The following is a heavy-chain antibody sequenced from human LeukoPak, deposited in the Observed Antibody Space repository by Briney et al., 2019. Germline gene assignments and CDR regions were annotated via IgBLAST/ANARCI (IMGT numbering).Heavy chain of an antibody. D-gene: IGHD3-9*01. J-gene: IGHJ4*02. Sequence: GGSLRLSCAASGFTFSSYAMSWVRQAPGKGLEWVSAISGSGGSTYYADSVKGRFTTSRDNSKNTLYLQMNSLRAEDTAVYYCAKVPYDILTGYFFPDYWGQGTLVTVSS. CDR3: AKVPYDILTGYFFPDY. V-gene: IGHV3-23*01. CDR2: ISGSGGST. CDR1: GFTFSSYA.